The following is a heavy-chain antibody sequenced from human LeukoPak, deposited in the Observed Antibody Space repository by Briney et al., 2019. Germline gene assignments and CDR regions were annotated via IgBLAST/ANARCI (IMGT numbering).Heavy chain of an antibody. J-gene: IGHJ5*02. CDR2: IYHSGST. V-gene: IGHV4-30-2*01. D-gene: IGHD4-11*01. Sequence: PSQTLSPTCAVSGGSISSGGYSWSWIRQPPGKGLEWIGYIYHSGSTYYNPSLKSRVTISVDRSKNQFSLKLSSVTAADTAVYYCAGDRLGWFDPWGQGTLVTVSS. CDR1: GGSISSGGYS. CDR3: AGDRLGWFDP.